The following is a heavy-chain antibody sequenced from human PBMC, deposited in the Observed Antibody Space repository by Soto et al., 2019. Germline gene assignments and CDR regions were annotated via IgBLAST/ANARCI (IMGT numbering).Heavy chain of an antibody. CDR3: ARDIGPRVGYTENDP. CDR2: IKEDGSET. V-gene: IGHV3-7*01. J-gene: IGHJ5*02. Sequence: EVQLVESGGGLVQPGGSLRLSCATSGFTFSNFYMTWVRQAPGKGLEWVANIKEDGSETYYMDSAKGRFTISRDNAKNSLYLQMNSLRADYTAVYYCARDIGPRVGYTENDPWGQGTLVTVSS. D-gene: IGHD6-25*01. CDR1: GFTFSNFY.